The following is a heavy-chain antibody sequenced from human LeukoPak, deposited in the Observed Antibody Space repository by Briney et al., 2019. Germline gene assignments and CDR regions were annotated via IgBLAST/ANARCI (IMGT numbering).Heavy chain of an antibody. D-gene: IGHD3-22*01. CDR1: GGSISSYY. CDR3: AREARYYYDSSGYYEA. V-gene: IGHV4-59*01. J-gene: IGHJ5*02. CDR2: IYYSGST. Sequence: PSETLSLTCTVSGGSISSYYWSWIRQPPGKGLEWIGYIYYSGSTNYNPSLKSRVTISVDTSKNQFSLKLSSATAADTAVYYCAREARYYYDSSGYYEAWGQGTLVTVSS.